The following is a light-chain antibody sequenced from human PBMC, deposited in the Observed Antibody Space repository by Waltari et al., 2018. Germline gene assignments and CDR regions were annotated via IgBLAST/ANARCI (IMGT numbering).Light chain of an antibody. Sequence: QPVLTQPPSASGTPGQRVTISCSGSSPNLGGNYVSWYQQLPGTTPKLLIYRNNQRPSGVPDRFSGSKSGTSASLAISGLRSEDEADYYCAAWDDSLSGVIFGGGTKLTVL. CDR3: AAWDDSLSGVI. CDR2: RNN. J-gene: IGLJ2*01. CDR1: SPNLGGNY. V-gene: IGLV1-47*01.